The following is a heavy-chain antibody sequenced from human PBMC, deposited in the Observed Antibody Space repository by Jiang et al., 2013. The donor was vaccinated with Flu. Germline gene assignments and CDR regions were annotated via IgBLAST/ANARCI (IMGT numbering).Heavy chain of an antibody. Sequence: SVKVSCKAATYIFTGYYIHWVRRAPGRGLEWMGRINPNSGDTNYAQKFQARVTMTRDTSITTAYMDLRGLQSDDTAVYYCATLGRVGANDYWGQGTLVNVSS. V-gene: IGHV1-2*06. D-gene: IGHD1-26*01. CDR1: TYIFTGYY. J-gene: IGHJ4*02. CDR3: ATLGRVGANDY. CDR2: INPNSGDT.